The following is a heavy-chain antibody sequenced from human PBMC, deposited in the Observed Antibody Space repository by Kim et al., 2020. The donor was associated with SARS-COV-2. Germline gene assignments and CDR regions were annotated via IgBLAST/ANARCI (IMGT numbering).Heavy chain of an antibody. V-gene: IGHV3-43*01. J-gene: IGHJ6*02. D-gene: IGHD1-20*01. CDR3: SNATVLTGTLGGMDV. Sequence: DSAKGRCTISRDNSKNPLYLQMNSLRTEDTALYYWSNATVLTGTLGGMDVWGQGTTVTVSS.